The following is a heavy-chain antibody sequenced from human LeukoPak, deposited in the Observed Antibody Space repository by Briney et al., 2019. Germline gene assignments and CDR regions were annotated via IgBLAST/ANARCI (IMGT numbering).Heavy chain of an antibody. CDR1: GFTFSSYA. CDR2: ISYDGSNK. J-gene: IGHJ6*02. Sequence: GRSLRLSCAASGFTFSSYAMHWVRQAPGKGLEWVAVISYDGSNKYYADSVKGRFTISRDNSKNTLYLQMNSLRAEDTAVYYCARRAAAGTPYYYYGMDVWGLGTTVTVSS. V-gene: IGHV3-30-3*01. CDR3: ARRAAAGTPYYYYGMDV. D-gene: IGHD6-13*01.